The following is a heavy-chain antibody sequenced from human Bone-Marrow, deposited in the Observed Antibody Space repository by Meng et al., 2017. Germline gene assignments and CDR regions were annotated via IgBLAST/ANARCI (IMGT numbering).Heavy chain of an antibody. CDR1: GFTFSSYA. V-gene: IGHV3-73*01. CDR3: TSQTYYDILTGYRTVDY. CDR2: IRSKANSYAT. D-gene: IGHD3-9*01. Sequence: GESLKISCAASGFTFSSYAMHWVRQASGKGLEWVGRIRSKANSYATAYAASVKGRFTISRDDSKNTAYLQMNSLKTEDTAVYYCTSQTYYDILTGYRTVDYWGQGTLVTVSS. J-gene: IGHJ4*02.